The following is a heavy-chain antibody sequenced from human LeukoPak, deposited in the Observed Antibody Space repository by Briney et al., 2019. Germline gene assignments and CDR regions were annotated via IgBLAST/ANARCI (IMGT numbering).Heavy chain of an antibody. J-gene: IGHJ4*02. V-gene: IGHV1-18*04. CDR1: GYTFTGYY. D-gene: IGHD1-26*01. CDR3: ARSSTWEPFDY. Sequence: ASVKVSCKASGYTFTGYYMHWVRQAPGQGLEWLGWIYPHNGNTNYAQELQDRVSMTTATSTSTAYMELRGLRSDDTAVYYCARSSTWEPFDYWGQGTLVTVSS. CDR2: IYPHNGNT.